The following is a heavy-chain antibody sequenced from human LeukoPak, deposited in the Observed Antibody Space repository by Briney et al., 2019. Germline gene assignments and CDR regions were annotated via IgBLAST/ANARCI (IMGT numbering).Heavy chain of an antibody. V-gene: IGHV3-11*01. CDR1: GFTFSDYY. CDR2: ISSSGSTI. CDR3: AREKDSSTWYGMDV. Sequence: GGSLRLSCAASGFTFSDYYMSWIRQAPGKGLEWVSYISSSGSTIYYADSVKGRFTISRDNAKNSLYLQMNNLRAEDTAVYYCAREKDSSTWYGMDVWGQGTTVTVSS. D-gene: IGHD6-13*01. J-gene: IGHJ6*02.